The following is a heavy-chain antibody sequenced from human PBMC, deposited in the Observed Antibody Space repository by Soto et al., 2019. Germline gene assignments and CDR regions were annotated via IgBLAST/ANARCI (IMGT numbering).Heavy chain of an antibody. CDR2: IIPIFGTA. J-gene: IGHJ6*02. CDR1: GYTLTSYA. CDR3: ARDLRTAPGGAYYYYYGMDV. D-gene: IGHD1-1*01. V-gene: IGHV1-69*13. Sequence: ASVKVSCKASGYTLTSYAISWVRQAPGQGLEWMGGIIPIFGTANYAQKFQGRVTITADESTSTAYMELSSLRSEDTAVYYCARDLRTAPGGAYYYYYGMDVWGQGTTVTVSS.